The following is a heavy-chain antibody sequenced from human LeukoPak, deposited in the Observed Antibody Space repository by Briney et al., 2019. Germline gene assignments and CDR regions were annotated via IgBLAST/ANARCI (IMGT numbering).Heavy chain of an antibody. CDR2: IYYDGSNQ. CDR1: GLRFRNYG. D-gene: IGHD3-10*01. V-gene: IGHV3-33*06. CDR3: AKGIKEWFGEIDYYYGMDV. Sequence: GGSLRLSCVVSGLRFRNYGMHWVRQAPGKGLEWVAVIYYDGSNQYYADSVKGRFTVSRDNAKNTLYLQMDSLRAEDTAVYYCAKGIKEWFGEIDYYYGMDVWGQGTTVTVSS. J-gene: IGHJ6*02.